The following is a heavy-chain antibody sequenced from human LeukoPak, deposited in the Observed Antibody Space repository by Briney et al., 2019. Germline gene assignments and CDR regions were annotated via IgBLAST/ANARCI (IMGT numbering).Heavy chain of an antibody. J-gene: IGHJ5*02. Sequence: ASVTVSCMPCGYTFTSYGISWVRQAPGQGREGMGWISAYNGNTNYAQKLQGRGTITTDTSTSTAYMALRSLRSADTAVYYYAREPVPYCTNGVCQNWFDPWGQGTLVTVSS. CDR3: AREPVPYCTNGVCQNWFDP. D-gene: IGHD2-8*01. CDR1: GYTFTSYG. V-gene: IGHV1-18*01. CDR2: ISAYNGNT.